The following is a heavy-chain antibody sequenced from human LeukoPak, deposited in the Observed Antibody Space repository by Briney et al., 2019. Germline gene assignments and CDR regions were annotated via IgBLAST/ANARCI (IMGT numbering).Heavy chain of an antibody. CDR2: INHSGST. CDR1: GGSFSGYY. Sequence: PSETLSLTCAVYGGSFSGYYWSWIRQPPGKGLEWIGEINHSGSTNYNPSLKSRVTISVDTSKNQFSLKLSSVTAADTAVYYCARRSLRGTDAFDIWGQGTMVTVSS. V-gene: IGHV4-34*01. D-gene: IGHD3-16*01. J-gene: IGHJ3*02. CDR3: ARRSLRGTDAFDI.